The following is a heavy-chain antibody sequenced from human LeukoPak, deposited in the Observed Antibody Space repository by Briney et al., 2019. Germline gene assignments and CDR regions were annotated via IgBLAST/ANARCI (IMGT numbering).Heavy chain of an antibody. CDR3: ALGVTLPRDGYNFFGTWGLFFTSIRTPPRSDYYMDV. CDR1: GFTFSSYS. Sequence: PGGSLRLSCAASGFTFSSYSMNWVRQAPGKGLEWVSSISSSSSYIYYADSVKGRFTISRDNAKNSLYLQMNSLRAEDTAVYYCALGVTLPRDGYNFFGTWGLFFTSIRTPPRSDYYMDVWGKGTTVTVSS. CDR2: ISSSSSYI. D-gene: IGHD5-24*01. J-gene: IGHJ6*03. V-gene: IGHV3-21*01.